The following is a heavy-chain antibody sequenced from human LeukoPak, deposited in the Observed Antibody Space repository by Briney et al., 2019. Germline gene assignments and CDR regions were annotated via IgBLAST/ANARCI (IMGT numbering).Heavy chain of an antibody. D-gene: IGHD3-10*01. CDR2: ISAGGGTT. J-gene: IGHJ5*02. Sequence: GGPLRLSCADSVFTFSIYAMSWVRESPGKGREWVSAISAGGGTTYYADSVKGRFTISRDKSKNTLYLQMNSLRAEDTAVYYCAKGYYYGSGSFRWFDPWGQGTLVTVSS. CDR3: AKGYYYGSGSFRWFDP. CDR1: VFTFSIYA. V-gene: IGHV3-23*01.